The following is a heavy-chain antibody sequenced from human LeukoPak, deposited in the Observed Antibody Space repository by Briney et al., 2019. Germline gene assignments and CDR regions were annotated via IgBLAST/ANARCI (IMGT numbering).Heavy chain of an antibody. V-gene: IGHV3-21*01. CDR3: AREGSGYDHFYYYYGMDV. J-gene: IGHJ6*02. D-gene: IGHD5-12*01. CDR1: GFTLSSYT. CDR2: ISGSSSYI. Sequence: GGSLRLSCAASGFTLSSYTMNWVRQAPGKGLEWVSSISGSSSYIFYAESLKGRFTISRDNAKNSLYLQVNSLRAEDTAVYYCAREGSGYDHFYYYYGMDVWGQGTTVTVSS.